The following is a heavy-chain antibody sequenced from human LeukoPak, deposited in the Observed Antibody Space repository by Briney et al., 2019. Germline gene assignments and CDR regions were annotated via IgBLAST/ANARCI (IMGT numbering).Heavy chain of an antibody. J-gene: IGHJ4*02. CDR2: IWYDGSSK. V-gene: IGHV3-33*08. CDR3: ARDFELSH. CDR1: GFTFSSYE. Sequence: PGGSLRLSRVASGFTFSSYEMNWVRQAPGKGLEWVALIWYDGSSKHYADSVRGRFTISRDNSKNTLYLQMNSLRAEDTAVYYCARDFELSHWGQGTLVTVSS. D-gene: IGHD3-16*02.